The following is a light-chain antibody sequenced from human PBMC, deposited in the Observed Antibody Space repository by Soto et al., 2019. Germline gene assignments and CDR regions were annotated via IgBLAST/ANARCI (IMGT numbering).Light chain of an antibody. CDR3: QQFDTLIT. CDR2: DAS. CDR1: QDISFF. V-gene: IGKV1-33*01. Sequence: DIQMTQSPSSVSASVGDRVTITCQASQDISFFLNWYQQKPGKAPKLLIYDASILQAGVPSRFSGGGSGTDFTFTISSLHPEDVATYYCQQFDTLITFGQGTKVDI. J-gene: IGKJ1*01.